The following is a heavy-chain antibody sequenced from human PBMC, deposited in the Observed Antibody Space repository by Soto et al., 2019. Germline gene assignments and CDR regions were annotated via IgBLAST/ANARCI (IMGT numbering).Heavy chain of an antibody. V-gene: IGHV3-23*01. CDR1: GFTFSSYA. CDR3: AKDRFHVVVTVSIFDP. CDR2: ISGSGGSA. D-gene: IGHD2-21*02. J-gene: IGHJ5*02. Sequence: LRLSCAASGFTFSSYAMSWVRQAPGKGLEWVSTISGSGGSADYADSVKGRFTISRDNPQNTLYLEMNSLRAEDTAIYYCAKDRFHVVVTVSIFDPWGQGTLVTVSS.